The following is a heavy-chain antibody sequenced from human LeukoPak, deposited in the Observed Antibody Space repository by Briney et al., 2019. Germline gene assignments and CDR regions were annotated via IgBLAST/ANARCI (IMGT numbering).Heavy chain of an antibody. J-gene: IGHJ6*02. D-gene: IGHD2-2*01. Sequence: GASVKVSCKVSGYTLTELSMHWVRQAPGKGLEWMGGFDPEDGETIYAQKFQGRVTMTEDTSTDTAYMELNSLRSDDTAVYNCATDPGEIVPAAKGPRGDYCYGMDVWGHGTTVTVSS. CDR2: FDPEDGET. V-gene: IGHV1-24*01. CDR1: GYTLTELS. CDR3: ATDPGEIVPAAKGPRGDYCYGMDV.